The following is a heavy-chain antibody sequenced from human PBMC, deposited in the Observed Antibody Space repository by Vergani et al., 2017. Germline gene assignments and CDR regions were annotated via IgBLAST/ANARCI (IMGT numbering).Heavy chain of an antibody. V-gene: IGHV1-69*06. CDR1: GGTFSSYA. Sequence: QVQLVQSGAEVKKPGSSVKVSCKASGGTFSSYAISWVRQAPGQGLEWMGGIIPIFGTANYAQKFQGRVTITADKSTSTAYMELSSLRSEDTAVYYCARGPSPIDYYDSSLLYPNYWGQGTLVTVSS. CDR2: IIPIFGTA. CDR3: ARGPSPIDYYDSSLLYPNY. J-gene: IGHJ4*02. D-gene: IGHD3-22*01.